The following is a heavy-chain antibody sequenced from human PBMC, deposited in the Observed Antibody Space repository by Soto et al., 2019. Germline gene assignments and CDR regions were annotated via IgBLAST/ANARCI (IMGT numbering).Heavy chain of an antibody. CDR1: GFTFDDYT. D-gene: IGHD6-6*01. V-gene: IGHV3-43*01. Sequence: EVQLVESGGVVVQPGGSLRLSCAASGFTFDDYTMHWVSQAPGKGLEWVSLISWDGGSTYYADSVKGRFTISRDNSKNSLYLQMNSLRTEYTDLYYCAKDIRPLVYSSSSGGFDYWGQGTLVTVSS. CDR2: ISWDGGST. J-gene: IGHJ4*02. CDR3: AKDIRPLVYSSSSGGFDY.